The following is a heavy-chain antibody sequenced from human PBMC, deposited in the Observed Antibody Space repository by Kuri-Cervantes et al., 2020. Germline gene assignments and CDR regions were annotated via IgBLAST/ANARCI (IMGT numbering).Heavy chain of an antibody. CDR2: INWNGGST. J-gene: IGHJ3*02. V-gene: IGHV3-20*04. Sequence: GESLKISCAASGFTFDDYGMSWVRQAPGKGLEWVSGINWNGGSTGYADSVKGRFTISRDNAKNSLYLQMNSLRAEDTALYYCARVGGRAPIKTGAFDIWGQGTMVTVSS. CDR1: GFTFDDYG. D-gene: IGHD1-14*01. CDR3: ARVGGRAPIKTGAFDI.